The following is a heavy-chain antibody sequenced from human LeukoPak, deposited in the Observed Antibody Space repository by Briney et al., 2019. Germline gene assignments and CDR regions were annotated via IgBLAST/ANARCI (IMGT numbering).Heavy chain of an antibody. Sequence: PGGSLRLSCAASGFTFSSYGMHWVRQAPGKGLEWVAFIRYDGSNKYYADSVKGRFTISRDNSKDTLYLQMNSLRAEDTAVYYCAKSGRYFDWSLDYWGQGTLVTVSS. V-gene: IGHV3-30*02. D-gene: IGHD3-9*01. CDR1: GFTFSSYG. CDR3: AKSGRYFDWSLDY. CDR2: IRYDGSNK. J-gene: IGHJ4*02.